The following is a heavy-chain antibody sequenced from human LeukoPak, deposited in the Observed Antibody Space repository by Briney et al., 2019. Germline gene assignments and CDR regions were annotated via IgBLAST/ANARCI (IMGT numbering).Heavy chain of an antibody. CDR3: ARDKLLRCTPTGAVDY. V-gene: IGHV3-21*01. Sequence: GGSLRLSCAASGFTFSSYSMNWVRQAPGKGLEWVSSISSSSSYIYYADSVKGRFTISRDNAKNSLYLQMNSMRAEDTAVYYCARDKLLRCTPTGAVDYWGQGTLVTVSS. CDR1: GFTFSSYS. J-gene: IGHJ4*02. CDR2: ISSSSSYI. D-gene: IGHD1-26*01.